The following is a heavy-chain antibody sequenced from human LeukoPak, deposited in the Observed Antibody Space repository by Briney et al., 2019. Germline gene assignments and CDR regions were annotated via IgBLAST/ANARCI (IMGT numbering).Heavy chain of an antibody. D-gene: IGHD3-9*01. CDR1: GGSFSGYY. Sequence: SETLSLTCAVYGGSFSGYYWSWIRHPPGEGLEWSGEINHSGSTNYNPSLKSRVTISVDTSKNQFSLKLSSVTAADTAVYYCARDLPYNYDILTGYFRWFDPRGQGTLVTVSS. CDR3: ARDLPYNYDILTGYFRWFDP. CDR2: INHSGST. J-gene: IGHJ5*02. V-gene: IGHV4-34*01.